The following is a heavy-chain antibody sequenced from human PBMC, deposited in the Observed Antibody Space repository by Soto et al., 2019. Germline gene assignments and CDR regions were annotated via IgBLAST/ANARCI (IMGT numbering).Heavy chain of an antibody. J-gene: IGHJ4*02. D-gene: IGHD6-6*01. Sequence: GASVKVSCKASGGTFSSYAISWVRQAPGQGLEWMGGIIPIFGTANYAQKFQGRVTITADESTSTAYMELSSLRSEDTAVYYCARDVGMASRPYLDYWGQGTLVTVSS. CDR1: GGTFSSYA. V-gene: IGHV1-69*13. CDR3: ARDVGMASRPYLDY. CDR2: IIPIFGTA.